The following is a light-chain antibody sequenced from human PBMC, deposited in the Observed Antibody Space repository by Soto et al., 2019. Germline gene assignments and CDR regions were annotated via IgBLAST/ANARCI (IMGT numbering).Light chain of an antibody. V-gene: IGKV3-20*01. CDR2: GAS. CDR1: QSVSSSY. CDR3: QQYGSLPWT. Sequence: ENVLTQSPGTLSLSPGERATLSCRASQSVSSSYLVWYQQAPGQAPRLLMSGASSRAPGIPDRFSGSGSGTDFTLTISRLESEDFAVYYCQQYGSLPWTFGHGTKVEIK. J-gene: IGKJ1*01.